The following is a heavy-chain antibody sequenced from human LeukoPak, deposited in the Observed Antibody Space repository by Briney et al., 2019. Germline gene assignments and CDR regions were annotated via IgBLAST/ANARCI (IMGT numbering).Heavy chain of an antibody. CDR3: ARASTAMVTSYFDY. J-gene: IGHJ4*02. CDR1: GGSVSSGGYY. Sequence: SETLSLTCTVSGGSVSSGGYYWSWIRQHPGKGLEWIGYIYYSGSTYYNPSLKSRVTISVDTSKNQFSLKLSSATAADTAVYYCARASTAMVTSYFDYWGQGTLVTVSS. V-gene: IGHV4-31*03. CDR2: IYYSGST. D-gene: IGHD5-18*01.